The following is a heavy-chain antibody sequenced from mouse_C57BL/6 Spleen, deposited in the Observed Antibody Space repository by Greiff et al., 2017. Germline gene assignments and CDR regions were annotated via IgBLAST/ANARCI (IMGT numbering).Heavy chain of an antibody. J-gene: IGHJ2*01. CDR2: IRNKANGYTT. V-gene: IGHV7-3*01. CDR1: GFTFTDYY. Sequence: DVQLVESGGGLVQPGGSLSLSCAASGFTFTDYYMSWVRQPPGKALEWLGFIRNKANGYTTEYSASVKGRFTISRDNSQSILYLQMNALRAEDSATYYCARCGYGHFDYWGQGTTLTVSS. CDR3: ARCGYGHFDY. D-gene: IGHD1-1*01.